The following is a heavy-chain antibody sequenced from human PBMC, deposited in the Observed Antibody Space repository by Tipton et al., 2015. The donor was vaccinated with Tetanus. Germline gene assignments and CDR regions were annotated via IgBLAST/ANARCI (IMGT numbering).Heavy chain of an antibody. CDR2: IIPIFGTA. D-gene: IGHD5-18*01. CDR3: ARDEYSYGYDYYYGMDV. J-gene: IGHJ6*02. V-gene: IGHV1-69*06. CDR1: GGTFSSYA. Sequence: QLVQSGAEVKKPGSSVKVSCKASGGTFSSYAISWVRQAPGQRLEWMGGIIPIFGTANYAQKFQGRVTITADKSTSTAYMELSSLRSEDTAVYYWARDEYSYGYDYYYGMDVWGQGTTVTVSS.